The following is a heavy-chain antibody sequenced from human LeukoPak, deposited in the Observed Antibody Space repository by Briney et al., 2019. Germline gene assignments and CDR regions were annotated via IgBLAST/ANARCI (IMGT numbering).Heavy chain of an antibody. V-gene: IGHV4-39*07. D-gene: IGHD3-10*01. CDR3: ARDLGVRDYYGSGSYYSLLDY. Sequence: SETLSLTCTVSGGSISSSSYYWGWIRQPPGKGLEWIGSIYYSGSTYYNPSLKSRVTISVDKSKNQFSLKLSSVTAADTAVYYCARDLGVRDYYGSGSYYSLLDYWGQGTLVTVSS. CDR1: GGSISSSSYY. CDR2: IYYSGST. J-gene: IGHJ4*02.